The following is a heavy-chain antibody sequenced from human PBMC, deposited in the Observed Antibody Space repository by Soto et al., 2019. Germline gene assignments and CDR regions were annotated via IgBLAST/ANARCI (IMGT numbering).Heavy chain of an antibody. Sequence: EVQLLESGGGLVQPGGSLRLSCAASGFTFSSYAMRWVRQAPVKGLEWVSAISGSGGSTYYADSVKGRFTISRDNSKNALYLQLNSLRAEDTAVYYCARRGSGSYDDDGGQGPRVTVSA. CDR3: ARRGSGSYDDD. CDR1: GFTFSSYA. V-gene: IGHV3-23*01. CDR2: ISGSGGST. J-gene: IGHJ4*02. D-gene: IGHD1-26*01.